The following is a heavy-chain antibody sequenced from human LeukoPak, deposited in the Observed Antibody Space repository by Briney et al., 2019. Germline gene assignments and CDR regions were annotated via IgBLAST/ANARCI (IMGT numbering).Heavy chain of an antibody. CDR2: IYYSGST. D-gene: IGHD3-10*01. J-gene: IGHJ5*02. V-gene: IGHV4-39*07. CDR3: ARDSMVRGGNWFDP. CDR1: GGSISSSSYY. Sequence: SETLSLTCTVSGGSISSSSYYWGWIRQPPGKGLEWIGSIYYSGSTYYNPSLKSRVTISVDTSKNQFSLKLSSVTAADTAVYYSARDSMVRGGNWFDPWGQGTLVTVSS.